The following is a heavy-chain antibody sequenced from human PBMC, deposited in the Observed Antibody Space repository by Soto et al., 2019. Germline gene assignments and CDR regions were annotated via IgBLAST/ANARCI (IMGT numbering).Heavy chain of an antibody. J-gene: IGHJ5*02. CDR2: ISSNSAYI. CDR1: GFTFRSFT. D-gene: IGHD6-13*01. CDR3: TRDASRDSSARGWFDP. Sequence: VWSLRLSCAASGFTFRSFTMNGVRQAPGKGLEWVSTISSNSAYIYYTDALRGRFTISRDNAKNSLHLQMNSLRAEDTAVYYCTRDASRDSSARGWFDPWGPGTLVTVSS. V-gene: IGHV3-21*01.